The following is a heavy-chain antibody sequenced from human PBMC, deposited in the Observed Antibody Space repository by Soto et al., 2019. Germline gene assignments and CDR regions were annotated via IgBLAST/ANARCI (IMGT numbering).Heavy chain of an antibody. CDR2: IRSKADSYAT. V-gene: IGHV3-73*01. D-gene: IGHD2-21*02. J-gene: IGHJ5*02. CDR1: GFTLSGSR. CDR3: TSQYCGGDCSRVDP. Sequence: GGSLRLSCAASGFTLSGSRIHWVRQASGKGLEWVGRIRSKADSYATAYAASVKGRFTISRDGSKNTAYLQMNSLKTEDTAVYYCTSQYCGGDCSRVDPWGQGTLVTVSS.